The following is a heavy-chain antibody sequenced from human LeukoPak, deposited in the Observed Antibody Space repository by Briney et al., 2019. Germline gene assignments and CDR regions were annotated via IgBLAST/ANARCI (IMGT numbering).Heavy chain of an antibody. CDR3: TAHTYDGGY. J-gene: IGHJ4*02. D-gene: IGHD5-12*01. CDR2: VKSKTDGGTI. Sequence: GGSLRLSCADSGSTFTKAWMSWVRQAPGKGLEWIGRVKSKTDGGTIDYAALVKGRFTISRDDSKNTVFLQMTSLETEDSAMYYCTAHTYDGGYWGQGTLVTVSS. CDR1: GSTFTKAW. V-gene: IGHV3-15*01.